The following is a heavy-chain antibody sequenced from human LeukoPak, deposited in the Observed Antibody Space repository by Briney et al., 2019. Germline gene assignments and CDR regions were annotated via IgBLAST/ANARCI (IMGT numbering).Heavy chain of an antibody. V-gene: IGHV3-7*03. CDR1: GFTFSSYW. CDR2: IKQDGSEK. D-gene: IGHD2-15*01. J-gene: IGHJ4*02. CDR3: ARVRCSGGSCYFDYFDY. Sequence: PGGSLRLSCAASGFTFSSYWMSWVRQAPGKGLEWVANIKQDGSEKYYVDSVKGRFTISRDNAKNSLYLQMNSLRAEDTAVYYCARVRCSGGSCYFDYFDYWGQGTLVTVSS.